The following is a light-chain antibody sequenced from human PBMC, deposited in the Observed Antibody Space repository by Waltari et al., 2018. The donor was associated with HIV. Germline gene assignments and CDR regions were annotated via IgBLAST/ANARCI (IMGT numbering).Light chain of an antibody. Sequence: QSVLTQPPSVSGSPGQSVTISCTGTSSDVGGYASVSWYLQHPGKVPKLIIYEVINRPSGVPDRFSGSKSGNTASLTISGLQTEDEADYFCCSYAGTYTYVLFGGGTKLTVL. CDR2: EVI. J-gene: IGLJ3*02. CDR3: CSYAGTYTYVL. CDR1: SSDVGGYAS. V-gene: IGLV2-11*01.